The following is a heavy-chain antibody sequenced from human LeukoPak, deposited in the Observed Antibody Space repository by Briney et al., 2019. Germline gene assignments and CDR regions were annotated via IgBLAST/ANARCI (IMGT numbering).Heavy chain of an antibody. D-gene: IGHD2-15*01. CDR1: GFTFSDYY. CDR3: AKDSDCSGGSCYSFDY. CDR2: ISSSGSTI. Sequence: GGSLRLSCAASGFTFSDYYMSWIRQAPGKGLEWVSYISSSGSTIYYADSVKGRFTISRDNAKNSLYLQMNSLRAEDTAVYYCAKDSDCSGGSCYSFDYWGQGTLVTVSS. J-gene: IGHJ4*02. V-gene: IGHV3-11*01.